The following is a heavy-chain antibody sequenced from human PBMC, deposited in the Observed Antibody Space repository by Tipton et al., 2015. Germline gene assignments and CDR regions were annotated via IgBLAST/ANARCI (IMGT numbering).Heavy chain of an antibody. V-gene: IGHV4-4*02. D-gene: IGHD2-21*02. J-gene: IGHJ4*02. CDR3: ARDTHPTAPFDY. Sequence: TLSLTCSVSGDSISSSNWWSWVRQPPGKGLEWIGYIYYSGSTNYNPSLKSRVTISVDTSKNQFSLKLSSVTAADTAVYYCARDTHPTAPFDYWGQGTLVTVSS. CDR2: IYYSGST. CDR1: GDSISSSNW.